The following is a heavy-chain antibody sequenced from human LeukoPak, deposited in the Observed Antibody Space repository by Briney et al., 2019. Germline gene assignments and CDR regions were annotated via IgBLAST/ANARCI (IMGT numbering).Heavy chain of an antibody. CDR1: GFTFRNYA. V-gene: IGHV3-23*01. CDR3: ARDLSPVVRASPMGY. Sequence: GGSLRLSCAASGFTFRNYAMSWVGQAPGRGLEWVSGISGNGGSTYYADSVKGRFTISSDTSKNTLYLQMNSLRAEDTAVYYCARDLSPVVRASPMGYWGQGTLVTVSS. CDR2: ISGNGGST. D-gene: IGHD3-10*01. J-gene: IGHJ4*02.